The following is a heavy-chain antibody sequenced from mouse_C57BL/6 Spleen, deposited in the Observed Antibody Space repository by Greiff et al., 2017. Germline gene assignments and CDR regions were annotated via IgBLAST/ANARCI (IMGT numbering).Heavy chain of an antibody. Sequence: QVQLQQSGPELVKPGASVKISCKASGYSFTSYYIHWVKQRPGQGLEWIGWIYPGSGNTTYNEKFKGKATLTADTSSSTAYMQLSSLTSEDSAVYYCEGGGNYVDYWGQGTTLTVSS. CDR3: EGGGNYVDY. CDR2: IYPGSGNT. V-gene: IGHV1-66*01. J-gene: IGHJ2*01. CDR1: GYSFTSYY.